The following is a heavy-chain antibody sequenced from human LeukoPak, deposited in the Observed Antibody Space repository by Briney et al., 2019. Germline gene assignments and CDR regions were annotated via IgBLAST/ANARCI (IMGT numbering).Heavy chain of an antibody. CDR3: ASLRRDGYNLSYYYYGMDV. CDR2: IYYSGST. D-gene: IGHD5-24*01. V-gene: IGHV4-59*08. CDR1: GGSISSYY. J-gene: IGHJ6*02. Sequence: SETLSLTCTVSGGSISSYYWSWIRQPPGKGLDWIGFIYYSGSTNYNPSLKSRVTISVDTSKNQFSLKLNSVTAADTAVYYCASLRRDGYNLSYYYYGMDVWGQGTTVTVSS.